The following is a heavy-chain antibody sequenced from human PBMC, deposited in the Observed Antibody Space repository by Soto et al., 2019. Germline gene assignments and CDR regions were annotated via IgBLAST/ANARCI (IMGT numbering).Heavy chain of an antibody. J-gene: IGHJ6*02. D-gene: IGHD2-2*01. CDR1: GFNFNAYV. CDR2: ISFTGDSR. V-gene: IGHV3-23*01. CDR3: AKKSCSSPGCPYGMDV. Sequence: GGSLRLSCAASGFNFNAYVMNWVRQAPGKGLELVSIISFTGDSRYYADSVKDRFTISRDNSQNTLYLQMNSLRAEDTAVYYCAKKSCSSPGCPYGMDVWGQGTTVTVSS.